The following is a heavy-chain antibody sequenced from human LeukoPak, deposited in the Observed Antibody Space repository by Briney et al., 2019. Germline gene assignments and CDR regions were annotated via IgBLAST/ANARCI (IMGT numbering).Heavy chain of an antibody. J-gene: IGHJ1*01. CDR3: ARDESTSILWW. CDR2: INPSGGST. V-gene: IGHV1-46*01. CDR1: GYTFINYY. Sequence: ASVKVSCKASGYTFINYYMHWVRQAPGQGLEWMGIINPSGGSTSYAQKFQGRVTMTRDTSTSTVYMELSSLRSEDTAVYYCARDESTSILWWWGQGTLVAVSS. D-gene: IGHD2-21*01.